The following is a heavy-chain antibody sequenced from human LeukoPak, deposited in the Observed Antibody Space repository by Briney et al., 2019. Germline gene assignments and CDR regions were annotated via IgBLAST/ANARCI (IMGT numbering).Heavy chain of an antibody. D-gene: IGHD6-19*01. CDR1: EFSVGSNY. V-gene: IGHV3-48*03. CDR3: ARSRTGSSGWYY. CDR2: ISSSGSTI. Sequence: PGGSLRLSCAASEFSVGSNYMNWVRQAPGKGLEWVSYISSSGSTIYYADSVKGRFTISRDNAKNSLYLQMNSLRAEDTAVYYCARSRTGSSGWYYWGQGTLVTVSS. J-gene: IGHJ4*02.